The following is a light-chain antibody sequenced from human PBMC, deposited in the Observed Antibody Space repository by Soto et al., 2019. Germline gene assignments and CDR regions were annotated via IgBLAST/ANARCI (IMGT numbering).Light chain of an antibody. CDR2: WAS. Sequence: DIVMTQSPDSLAASLGERATINCKSSQSVLLSSTNKNYLAWYQQKPGQPPKLLVYWASARESGVPDRFSGSGSGTDFTLTISSLQAEDVAVYYCQQYLTTPWTFGQGTEVEIK. CDR1: QSVLLSSTNKNY. J-gene: IGKJ1*01. CDR3: QQYLTTPWT. V-gene: IGKV4-1*01.